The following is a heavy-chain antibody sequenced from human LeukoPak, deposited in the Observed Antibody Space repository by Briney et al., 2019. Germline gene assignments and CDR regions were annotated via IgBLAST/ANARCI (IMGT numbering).Heavy chain of an antibody. CDR1: GFTFSSYA. CDR3: AKSGSSWHDWFEP. J-gene: IGHJ5*02. Sequence: PGASLRLSCAAPGFTFSSYALSWVPKSPGKGLEWVSTVTGDGLTTFYADSVKGRFTISTENSKNTLYLQMNSLRAEDTALYYCAKSGSSWHDWFEPWGQGTLVTVSS. CDR2: VTGDGLTT. V-gene: IGHV3-23*01. D-gene: IGHD6-13*01.